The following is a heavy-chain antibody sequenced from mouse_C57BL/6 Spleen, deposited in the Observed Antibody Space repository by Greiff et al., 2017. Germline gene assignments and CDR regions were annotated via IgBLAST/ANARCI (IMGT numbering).Heavy chain of an antibody. CDR1: GYTFTDYE. J-gene: IGHJ4*01. CDR2: IDPENGGT. CDR3: TRQGDSNYPRAIDY. V-gene: IGHV1-15*01. D-gene: IGHD2-5*01. Sequence: QVQLQQSGAELVRPGASVTLSCKASGYTFTDYEMHWVKQTPVHGLEWIGAIDPENGGTAYNQKFKGKAILTADKSSSTAYMELRSLTSEDSAVYDCTRQGDSNYPRAIDYWGQGTSVTVSS.